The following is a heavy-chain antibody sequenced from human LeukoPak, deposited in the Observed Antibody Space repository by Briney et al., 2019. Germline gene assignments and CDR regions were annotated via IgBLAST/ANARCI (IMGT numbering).Heavy chain of an antibody. Sequence: SETLSLTCSVSGGSISSSAYYWDWIRQPPGKGLEWIGSIYYSGSTYYNPSLKSRVIISADTSKNQFSLNLTSVTAADTAVYYCATCYSSGSYHNDAFDIWGQGTMVTVSS. D-gene: IGHD3-10*01. J-gene: IGHJ3*02. CDR2: IYYSGST. CDR3: ATCYSSGSYHNDAFDI. V-gene: IGHV4-39*07. CDR1: GGSISSSAYY.